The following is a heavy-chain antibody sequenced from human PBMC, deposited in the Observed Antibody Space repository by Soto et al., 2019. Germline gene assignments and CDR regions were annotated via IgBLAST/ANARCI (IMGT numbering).Heavy chain of an antibody. CDR2: IIPILGIA. CDR1: GGTFSSYT. CDR3: ARGQNRREDYYYYYMDV. D-gene: IGHD1-26*01. V-gene: IGHV1-69*02. J-gene: IGHJ6*03. Sequence: SVKVSCKASGGTFSSYTISWVRQAPGQGLEWMGRIIPILGIANYAQKFQGRVTITADKSTSTAYMELSSLSSEDTAVYYCARGQNRREDYYYYYMDVWGKGTTVTSP.